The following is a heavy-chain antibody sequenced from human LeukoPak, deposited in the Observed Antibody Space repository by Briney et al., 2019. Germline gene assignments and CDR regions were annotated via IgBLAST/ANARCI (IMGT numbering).Heavy chain of an antibody. CDR3: ARDRGYCTNAVCPADY. CDR1: GYTFTGYG. D-gene: IGHD2-8*01. Sequence: GASVKVSCKTSGYTFTGYGFNWVRQAPGQGLGWMGWISTYNGNTNFAQKLQGRVTMTTDTSTSTAYMELRSLRSDDTAVYYCARDRGYCTNAVCPADYWGQGTLVTVSS. CDR2: ISTYNGNT. J-gene: IGHJ4*02. V-gene: IGHV1-18*01.